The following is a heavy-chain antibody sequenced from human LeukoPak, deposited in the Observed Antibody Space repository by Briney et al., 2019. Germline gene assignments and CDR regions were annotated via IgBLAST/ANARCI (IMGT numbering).Heavy chain of an antibody. V-gene: IGHV3-74*01. CDR3: ALLNPSVAH. D-gene: IGHD3-16*01. Sequence: PGGSLRLSCAASGFTFSSYWIHWVRQAPGKGLVWVSDINSHGSATNYADSVKGRFTIYRDNAKNTLYLQMNSLRPEDTAVYYCALLNPSVAHWGQGTLVTVSS. CDR1: GFTFSSYW. CDR2: INSHGSAT. J-gene: IGHJ4*02.